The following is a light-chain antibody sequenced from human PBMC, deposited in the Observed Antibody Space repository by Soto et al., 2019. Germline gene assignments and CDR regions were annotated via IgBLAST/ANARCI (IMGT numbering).Light chain of an antibody. CDR2: DAS. V-gene: IGKV1-5*01. CDR3: QQYNSYSLT. CDR1: QSISSW. Sequence: GDRVTITCRASQSISSWLAWYQQKPGKAPKLLIYDASSLERGVPSRFSGSGSGTEFTLTISSLQPDDFATYYCQQYNSYSLTFGGGTKVDIK. J-gene: IGKJ4*01.